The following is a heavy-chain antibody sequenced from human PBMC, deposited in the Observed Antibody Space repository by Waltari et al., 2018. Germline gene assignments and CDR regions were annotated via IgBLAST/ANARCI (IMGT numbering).Heavy chain of an antibody. CDR3: ARGAARDPPDY. Sequence: QVQLQQWGAGLLKPSETLSLTCAAYGGSFRGYYWSWIRQPPGKGLEWIGEINHSGSTNYTPSLKSQVTISVDTSKNQFSLKLSSVTAADTAVYYCARGAARDPPDYWGQGTLVTVSS. CDR1: GGSFRGYY. D-gene: IGHD6-6*01. CDR2: INHSGST. J-gene: IGHJ4*02. V-gene: IGHV4-34*01.